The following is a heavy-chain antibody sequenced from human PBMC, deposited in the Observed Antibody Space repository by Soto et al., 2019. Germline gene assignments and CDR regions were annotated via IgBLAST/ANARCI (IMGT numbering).Heavy chain of an antibody. CDR3: TTDTYNWNYDAFDI. CDR1: GFTFSNAW. Sequence: WGSLRLSCAASGFTFSNAWMSWVRQAPGKGLEWVGRIKSKTDGGTTDYAAPVKGRFTISRDDSKNTLYLQMNSLKTEDTAVYYCTTDTYNWNYDAFDIWGQGTMVTVSS. V-gene: IGHV3-15*01. CDR2: IKSKTDGGTT. D-gene: IGHD1-7*01. J-gene: IGHJ3*02.